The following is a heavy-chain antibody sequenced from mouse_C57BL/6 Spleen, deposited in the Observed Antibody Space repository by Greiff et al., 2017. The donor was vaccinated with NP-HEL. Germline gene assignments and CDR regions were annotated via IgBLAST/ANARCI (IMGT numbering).Heavy chain of an antibody. J-gene: IGHJ4*01. CDR2: IWRGGST. CDR1: GFSLTSYG. D-gene: IGHD2-5*01. CDR3: AKNAYSNGYAMDY. V-gene: IGHV2-5*01. Sequence: VMLVESGPGLVQPSQSLSITCTVSGFSLTSYGVHWVRQSPGKGLEWLGVIWRGGSTDYNAAFMSRLSVTKDNSKSQVFFKMNSLQADDTAIYYCAKNAYSNGYAMDYWGQGTSVTVSS.